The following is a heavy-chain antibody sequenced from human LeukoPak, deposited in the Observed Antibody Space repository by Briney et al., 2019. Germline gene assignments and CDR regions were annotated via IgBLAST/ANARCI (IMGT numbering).Heavy chain of an antibody. J-gene: IGHJ6*03. CDR1: GFTFSSYA. CDR2: ISGSGGST. D-gene: IGHD2-2*02. V-gene: IGHV3-23*01. CDR3: AKGNCSSTSCYTINYYYYYYMDV. Sequence: QPGGSLRLSCAASGFTFSSYAMSWVRQAPGKGLEWVSAISGSGGSTYYADSVKGRFTISRDNSKNTLYLQMNSLRAEDTAVYYCAKGNCSSTSCYTINYYYYYYMDVWGKGTTVTVSS.